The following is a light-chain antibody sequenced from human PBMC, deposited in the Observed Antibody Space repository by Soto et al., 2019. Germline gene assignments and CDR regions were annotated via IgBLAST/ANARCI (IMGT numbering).Light chain of an antibody. Sequence: QSVLTQPASVSGSPGQSITISCTGTSSDVGGYNYVSWYQQHPGKAPKLMIFEVSNRPSGVSNRFSGSKSGSTASLTISGLQAEDEADYYCSSYKSSSSYVFGPGTKLTVL. J-gene: IGLJ1*01. CDR2: EVS. CDR1: SSDVGGYNY. CDR3: SSYKSSSSYV. V-gene: IGLV2-14*01.